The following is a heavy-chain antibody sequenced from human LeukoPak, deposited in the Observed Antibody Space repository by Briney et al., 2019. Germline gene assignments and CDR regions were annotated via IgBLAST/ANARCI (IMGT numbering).Heavy chain of an antibody. CDR1: GFTFSSYG. J-gene: IGHJ5*02. CDR2: ISYDGSNK. V-gene: IGHV3-30*18. CDR3: AKDRDYGDGRFDP. D-gene: IGHD4-17*01. Sequence: PGGSLRLSCAASGFTFSSYGMHWVRQAPGKGLEWVAVISYDGSNKYYADSVKGRFTISRDNSKNTLYLQMNSLRAEDTAVYYCAKDRDYGDGRFDPWGQGTLVTVSS.